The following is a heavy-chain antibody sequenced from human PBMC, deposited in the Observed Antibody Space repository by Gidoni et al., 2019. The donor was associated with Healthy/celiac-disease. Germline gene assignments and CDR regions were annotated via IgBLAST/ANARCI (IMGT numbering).Heavy chain of an antibody. CDR2: IKSKTDGGTT. J-gene: IGHJ4*02. D-gene: IGHD3-10*01. CDR1: GFTFSNAW. CDR3: TTDGYYYGSGSYRY. Sequence: EVQLVESGGGLVKPGGSLRLSCAASGFTFSNAWMSWVRQAPGKGLEWVGRIKSKTDGGTTDYAAPVKGRFTISRDDSKNTLYLQMNSLKTEDTAVYYCTTDGYYYGSGSYRYWGQGTLVTVSS. V-gene: IGHV3-15*01.